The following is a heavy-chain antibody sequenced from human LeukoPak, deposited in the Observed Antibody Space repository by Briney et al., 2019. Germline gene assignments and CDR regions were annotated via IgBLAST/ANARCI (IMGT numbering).Heavy chain of an antibody. CDR2: IIPIFGTA. CDR1: GGTFSSYA. J-gene: IGHJ5*02. CDR3: ARVSGITGTTEFDP. Sequence: SVKVSLKASGGTFSSYAISWVRQAPGQGLEWMGGIIPIFGTANYAQKFQGRVTITTDESTSTAYMELSSLRSEDTAVYYCARVSGITGTTEFDPWGQGTLVTVSS. D-gene: IGHD1-7*01. V-gene: IGHV1-69*05.